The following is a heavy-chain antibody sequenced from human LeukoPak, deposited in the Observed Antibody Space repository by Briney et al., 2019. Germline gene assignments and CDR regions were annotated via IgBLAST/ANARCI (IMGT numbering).Heavy chain of an antibody. D-gene: IGHD3-22*01. V-gene: IGHV4-30-4*01. Sequence: PSQTLSLTCTVSGGSISSGDYYWSWIRQPPGKGLEWIGYIYYSGSTYYNPSLKSRVTISVGTSKNQFSLKLSFVTAADTAVYYCARDSPYDSSGFGMDVWGQGTTVTVSS. J-gene: IGHJ6*02. CDR2: IYYSGST. CDR3: ARDSPYDSSGFGMDV. CDR1: GGSISSGDYY.